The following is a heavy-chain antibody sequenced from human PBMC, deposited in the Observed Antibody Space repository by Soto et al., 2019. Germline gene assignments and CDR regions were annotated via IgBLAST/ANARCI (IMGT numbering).Heavy chain of an antibody. Sequence: QVQLVQSGAEVKKPGSSVKVSCKASGGTFSSYAISWVRQAPGQGLEWMGGIIPISETTNYAQKFQGRVTITADESKSTAYVELSTRRSEDTAVYYWARSQGSSTSLEIYYYYSYGMDVWGQGTTVTVSS. J-gene: IGHJ6*02. D-gene: IGHD2-2*01. CDR3: ARSQGSSTSLEIYYYYSYGMDV. CDR2: IIPISETT. CDR1: GGTFSSYA. V-gene: IGHV1-69*01.